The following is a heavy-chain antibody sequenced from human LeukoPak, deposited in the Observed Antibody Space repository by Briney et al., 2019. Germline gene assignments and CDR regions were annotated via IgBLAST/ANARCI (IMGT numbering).Heavy chain of an antibody. V-gene: IGHV5-51*01. J-gene: IGHJ4*02. D-gene: IGHD1-26*01. Sequence: GESLKISCQGSGYSFTTYWIGWVRQMPGKGLECMGIIYPGDSDTRYRPSFQGQVTISADKSISTAYLQWNSLKASDTAMYYCARLQYSGSYYTGKFDYWGQGTLVTVSS. CDR3: ARLQYSGSYYTGKFDY. CDR1: GYSFTTYW. CDR2: IYPGDSDT.